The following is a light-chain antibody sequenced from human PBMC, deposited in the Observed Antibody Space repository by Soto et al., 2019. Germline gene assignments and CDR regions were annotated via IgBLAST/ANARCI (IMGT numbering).Light chain of an antibody. V-gene: IGKV1-27*01. J-gene: IGKJ4*01. CDR1: QGLGNY. CDR2: SAS. Sequence: DMQMTQSPSSLSASVGDRVTITCRASQGLGNYLAWYQQKPGKAPKLLIYSASSLQSGVPSRFSGSGSETDFTITISGLQPEDVATYYCLTYNGPPLSLGGGTKVEI. CDR3: LTYNGPPLS.